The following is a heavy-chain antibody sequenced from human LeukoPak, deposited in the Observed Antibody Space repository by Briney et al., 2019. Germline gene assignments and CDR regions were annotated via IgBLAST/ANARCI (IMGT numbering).Heavy chain of an antibody. Sequence: GGSLRLSCAASGFSFSSYWMSWVRQAPGKGLEWAANIKQDGNEKYYVDSVKGRFTISRDNAKNSLYLQMNSLRAEDTAVYYCTRGYDSSGYAYWGQGTLVTVSS. V-gene: IGHV3-7*01. D-gene: IGHD3-22*01. J-gene: IGHJ4*02. CDR2: IKQDGNEK. CDR3: TRGYDSSGYAY. CDR1: GFSFSSYW.